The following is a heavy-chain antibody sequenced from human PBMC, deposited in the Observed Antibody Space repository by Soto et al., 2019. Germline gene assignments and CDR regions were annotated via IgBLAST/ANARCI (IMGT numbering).Heavy chain of an antibody. Sequence: QVQLQESGPGLVKPSETLSLTCTVSGGSISSYYWSWIRQPPGKGLEWLGYIFYSRNTNYNPSLTSRVTMSVDTSTSQFSLRLTSVTAADTAVYYCARAKTFYCGGDCSYFDYWGQGTLVTVSS. V-gene: IGHV4-59*01. CDR3: ARAKTFYCGGDCSYFDY. D-gene: IGHD2-21*02. J-gene: IGHJ4*02. CDR1: GGSISSYY. CDR2: IFYSRNT.